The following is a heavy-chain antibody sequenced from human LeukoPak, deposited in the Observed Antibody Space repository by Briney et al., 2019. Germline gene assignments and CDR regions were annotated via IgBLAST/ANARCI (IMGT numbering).Heavy chain of an antibody. J-gene: IGHJ4*02. D-gene: IGHD4-17*01. CDR2: IFYSGST. V-gene: IGHV4-39*07. CDR1: GGSISTSNYY. Sequence: SETLSLTCTVSGGSISTSNYYWGWIRQPPGKGLEWIGNIFYSGSTYYSPSVKSRVTISLDTSKNQFSLKLSSVTAADTAVYYCARDLGYGEFDYWGQGTLVTVSS. CDR3: ARDLGYGEFDY.